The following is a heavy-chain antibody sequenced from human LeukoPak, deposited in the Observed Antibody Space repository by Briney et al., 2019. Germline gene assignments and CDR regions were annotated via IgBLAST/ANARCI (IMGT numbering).Heavy chain of an antibody. CDR2: IIPIFGTA. CDR1: GGTFSSYA. V-gene: IGHV1-69*05. Sequence: SVKVSCKASGGTFSSYAISWVRQAPGQGLEWMGGIIPIFGTANYAQKFQGRVTITTDESTSTAYMELSSLRSEDTAVYYCARDRYTRGYYYYYMDVWGKGTTVTVSS. D-gene: IGHD3-16*02. J-gene: IGHJ6*03. CDR3: ARDRYTRGYYYYYMDV.